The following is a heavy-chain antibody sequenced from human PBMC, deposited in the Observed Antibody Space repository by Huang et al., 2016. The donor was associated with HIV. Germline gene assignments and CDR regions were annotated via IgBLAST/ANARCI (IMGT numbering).Heavy chain of an antibody. D-gene: IGHD3-3*01. Sequence: VQLQESGPGLVKPSQTLSLSCNVSGASIASGSYFWNWIRQPAGGGLEWIGHIYTTGSTDYNPSLKRRVAGSSDTAKNQFSLSLRSVTAADTAVYFCARGRVTSSGVVQSYDYWGQGSLVTVSS. V-gene: IGHV4-61*09. CDR3: ARGRVTSSGVVQSYDY. J-gene: IGHJ4*02. CDR2: IYTTGST. CDR1: GASIASGSYF.